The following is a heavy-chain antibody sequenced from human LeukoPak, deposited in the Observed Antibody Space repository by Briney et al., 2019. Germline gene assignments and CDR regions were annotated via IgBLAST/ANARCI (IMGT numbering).Heavy chain of an antibody. CDR1: GFTFSDYW. Sequence: TGGSLRLSCAASGFTFSDYWMTWVRQAPGKGLEWVANIKKDGSDKYYVDSVKGRFTVSRDNAKNSLYLQMSSLRAEDTAVYYCLQYDSGNTWGQGTLVTVSS. D-gene: IGHD3-10*01. CDR2: IKKDGSDK. V-gene: IGHV3-7*01. J-gene: IGHJ5*02. CDR3: LQYDSGNT.